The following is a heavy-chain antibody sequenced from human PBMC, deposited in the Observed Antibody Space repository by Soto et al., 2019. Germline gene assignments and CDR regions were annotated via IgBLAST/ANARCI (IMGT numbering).Heavy chain of an antibody. J-gene: IGHJ4*02. CDR3: VRIKLGSLKTFDY. V-gene: IGHV3-72*01. CDR2: IKNKDNSYTT. D-gene: IGHD6-13*01. CDR1: GFTFSSYA. Sequence: GGSLRLSCAASGFTFSSYAMDWVRQAPGKGLEWAGRIKNKDNSYTTEYAASVKGRFTISRDDSKNSLYLHMNSLKTEDTAVYYCVRIKLGSLKTFDYWGQGTLVTVSS.